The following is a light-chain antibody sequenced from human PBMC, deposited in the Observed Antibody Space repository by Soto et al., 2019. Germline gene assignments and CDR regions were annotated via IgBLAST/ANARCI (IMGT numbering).Light chain of an antibody. CDR2: EVT. J-gene: IGLJ1*01. CDR1: SSDIGGHDY. V-gene: IGLV2-14*01. Sequence: QSVLTQPASVSGSPGQSITISCTGTSSDIGGHDYVSWYQHFPDNAPKLILYEVTQRPSGVSPRFSGSKSGNTASLTISGLQSEDESDYYCSSYAGSSNVFGTGTKLTVL. CDR3: SSYAGSSNV.